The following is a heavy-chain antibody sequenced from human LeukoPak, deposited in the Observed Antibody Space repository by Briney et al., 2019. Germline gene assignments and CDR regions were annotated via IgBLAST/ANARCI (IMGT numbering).Heavy chain of an antibody. CDR3: ARVGTIFGVAINWFDP. J-gene: IGHJ5*02. D-gene: IGHD3-3*01. CDR1: GGSISSSSYY. V-gene: IGHV4-39*07. Sequence: SETLSLTCTVSGGSISSSSYYWGWIRQPPGKGLEWIGSIYYSGSTYYNPSLKSRVTISVDTSKNQFSLKLSSVTAADTAVYYCARVGTIFGVAINWFDPWGQGTLVTVSS. CDR2: IYYSGST.